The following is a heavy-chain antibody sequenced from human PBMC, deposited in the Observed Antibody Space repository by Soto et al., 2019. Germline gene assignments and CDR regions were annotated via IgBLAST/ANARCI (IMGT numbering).Heavy chain of an antibody. CDR2: IFWDDDK. J-gene: IGHJ6*02. CDR1: GFSLSTSGVG. CDR3: THHGYYSYGMDV. Sequence: QITLKESGPALVKPTQTLTLTCTFSGFSLSTSGVGVGWNRQPPGKALEWLALIFWDDDKRYSPSLKSRLTITRDTSKNQVVLTMTNMDPVDAATYYCTHHGYYSYGMDVWGQGTTVTVSS. V-gene: IGHV2-5*02.